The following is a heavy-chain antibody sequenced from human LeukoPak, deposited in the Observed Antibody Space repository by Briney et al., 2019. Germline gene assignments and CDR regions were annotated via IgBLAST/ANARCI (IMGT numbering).Heavy chain of an antibody. CDR1: GFTFDDYA. CDR3: AKALGYCSGGSCYPYYYYYMDV. D-gene: IGHD2-15*01. V-gene: IGHV3-9*01. J-gene: IGHJ6*03. Sequence: SLRLSCAASGFTFDDYAMHWVRQAPGKGLEWVSGISWNSGSIGYADSVKGRFTISRDNAKNSLYLQMNSLRAEDTALYYCAKALGYCSGGSCYPYYYYYMDVWGKGTTVTISS. CDR2: ISWNSGSI.